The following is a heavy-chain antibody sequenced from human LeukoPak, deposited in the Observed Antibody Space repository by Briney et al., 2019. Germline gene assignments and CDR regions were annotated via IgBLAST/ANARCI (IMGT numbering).Heavy chain of an antibody. CDR2: INQDGSEK. D-gene: IGHD4-23*01. J-gene: IGHJ4*02. V-gene: IGHV3-7*05. Sequence: GGSLRLSCAASGFTFNIYWMSWVRQAPGKGLEWVANINQDGSEKYYVDSVKGRFTLSRDNAKNSLYLQMNSLRAEDTAVYYCARDKSYGGSEEYWGQGTLATVSS. CDR3: ARDKSYGGSEEY. CDR1: GFTFNIYW.